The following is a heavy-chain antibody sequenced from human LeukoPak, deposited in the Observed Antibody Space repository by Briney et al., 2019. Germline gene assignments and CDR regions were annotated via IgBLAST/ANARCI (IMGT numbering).Heavy chain of an antibody. J-gene: IGHJ3*01. CDR3: ARDSPAKYCITTTCLRGTGDNAFDV. CDR2: ISAHNGNT. V-gene: IGHV1-18*01. Sequence: GASVKISCKASGYNFINYGLSWVRQAPGQGLEWMGWISAHNGNTRYAQRVQGRVTMTGDTSTDTGYMELRSLRSDDTAVYYCARDSPAKYCITTTCLRGTGDNAFDVWGQGTMVTVSS. D-gene: IGHD2/OR15-2a*01. CDR1: GYNFINYG.